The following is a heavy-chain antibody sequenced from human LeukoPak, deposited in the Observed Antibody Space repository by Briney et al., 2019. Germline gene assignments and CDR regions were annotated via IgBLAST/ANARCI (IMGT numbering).Heavy chain of an antibody. CDR2: LIPIYGSA. V-gene: IGHV1-69*13. D-gene: IGHD3-22*01. Sequence: ASVKVSCKASGGSFTFTSHAISWVRQAPGQGLEWVGGLIPIYGSANYVQKFQGRVTITSDESTRTVYMELSSLRPEDSAVYYCAGFFYDNSGDAFDIWGQGTMVTVSS. CDR3: AGFFYDNSGDAFDI. J-gene: IGHJ3*02. CDR1: GGSFTFTSHA.